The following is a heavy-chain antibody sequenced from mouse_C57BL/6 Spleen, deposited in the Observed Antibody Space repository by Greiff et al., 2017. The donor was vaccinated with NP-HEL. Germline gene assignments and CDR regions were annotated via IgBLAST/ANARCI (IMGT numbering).Heavy chain of an antibody. V-gene: IGHV1-64*01. CDR2: IHPNSGST. J-gene: IGHJ2*01. D-gene: IGHD1-1*01. CDR3: ATVVATLDYFDY. Sequence: QVQLQQSGAELVKPGASVKLSCKASGYTFTSYWMHWVKQRPGQGLEWIGMIHPNSGSTNYNEKFKSKATLTVDKSSSTAYMQLSSLTSEDSAVYYCATVVATLDYFDYWGQGTTLTVSS. CDR1: GYTFTSYW.